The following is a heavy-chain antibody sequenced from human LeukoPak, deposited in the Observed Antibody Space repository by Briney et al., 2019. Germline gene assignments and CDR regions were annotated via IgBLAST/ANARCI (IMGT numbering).Heavy chain of an antibody. J-gene: IGHJ6*03. D-gene: IGHD3-10*01. Sequence: ASETLSLTCTVSGGSISSYYWSWIRQPAGKGLEWIGRIYTSGSTNYNPSLRSRVTMSVDTSKNQFSLKLSSVTAADTAVYYCARVRYGSNIYYYYYMDVWGKGTTVTVSS. CDR1: GGSISSYY. CDR2: IYTSGST. CDR3: ARVRYGSNIYYYYYMDV. V-gene: IGHV4-4*07.